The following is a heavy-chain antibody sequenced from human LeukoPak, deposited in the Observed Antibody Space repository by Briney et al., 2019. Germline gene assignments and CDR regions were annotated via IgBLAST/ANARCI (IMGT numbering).Heavy chain of an antibody. CDR1: GGSISSGGYS. J-gene: IGHJ5*02. D-gene: IGHD3-3*01. CDR2: IYHSGST. CDR3: ARVLDVQYDGWFGP. V-gene: IGHV4-30-2*01. Sequence: SQTLSLTCAVSGGSISSGGYSWSWIRQPPGKGLEWIGYIYHSGSTYYNPSLKSRVTISVDRSKNQFSLKLSSVTAAVSDVYCCARVLDVQYDGWFGPWGQRNLVTGSS.